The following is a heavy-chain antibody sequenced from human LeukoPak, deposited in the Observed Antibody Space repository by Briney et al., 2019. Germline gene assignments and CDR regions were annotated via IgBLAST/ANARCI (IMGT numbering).Heavy chain of an antibody. CDR2: IIPILGTA. CDR3: ARASSPICSSTSCYAVNYYYGMDV. V-gene: IGHV1-69*13. CDR1: GGTFSSYA. J-gene: IGHJ6*02. Sequence: SVKVSCKASGGTFSSYAISWVRQAPGQGLEWMGGIIPILGTANYAQKFQGRVTITADESTSTAYMELSSLRSEDTAVYYCARASSPICSSTSCYAVNYYYGMDVWGQGTTVTVSS. D-gene: IGHD2-2*01.